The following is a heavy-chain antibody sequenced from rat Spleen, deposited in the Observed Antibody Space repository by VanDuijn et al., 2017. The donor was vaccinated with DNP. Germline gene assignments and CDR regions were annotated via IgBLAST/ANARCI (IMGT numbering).Heavy chain of an antibody. V-gene: IGHV5-25*01. CDR3: AKGYGYKFDY. CDR2: ISNTGDNT. D-gene: IGHD1-9*01. Sequence: EVQLVESGGGLVQPGRSLILSCTASGFTFSDHNMAWVRQAPTKGLEWVASISNTGDNTYYSDSVKGRFSLSRDNAKSTLYLQMNSLRSEDTATYYCAKGYGYKFDYWGQGVMVTVSS. CDR1: GFTFSDHN. J-gene: IGHJ2*01.